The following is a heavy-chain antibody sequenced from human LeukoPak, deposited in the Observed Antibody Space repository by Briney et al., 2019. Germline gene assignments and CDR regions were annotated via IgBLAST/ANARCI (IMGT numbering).Heavy chain of an antibody. V-gene: IGHV1-2*02. J-gene: IGHJ4*02. D-gene: IGHD6-19*01. CDR2: INPSGGDT. CDR3: ARLSYNSDVSSYFDY. CDR1: GNTFTGYY. Sequence: ASVKVSCKASGNTFTGYYIHWVRQAPGQGLEWMGWINPSGGDTFFAQKFQGRVALTRDTSINTAYMDLSRLRSDDTAIYYCARLSYNSDVSSYFDYWGQGTPVTVSS.